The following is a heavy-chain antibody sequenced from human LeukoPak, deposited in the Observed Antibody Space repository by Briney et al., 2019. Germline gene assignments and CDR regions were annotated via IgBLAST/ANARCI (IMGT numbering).Heavy chain of an antibody. D-gene: IGHD3-10*01. V-gene: IGHV3-7*03. J-gene: IGHJ4*02. Sequence: GGSLRPSCAASGFTFSNYWMNWVRQAPGKGLEWVANIKQDGSEKYYVDSVKGRFTISRDNAKNSLYLQMNSLRAEDTALYYCAKDMRRYGSGSYVDYWGQGTLVTVSS. CDR2: IKQDGSEK. CDR3: AKDMRRYGSGSYVDY. CDR1: GFTFSNYW.